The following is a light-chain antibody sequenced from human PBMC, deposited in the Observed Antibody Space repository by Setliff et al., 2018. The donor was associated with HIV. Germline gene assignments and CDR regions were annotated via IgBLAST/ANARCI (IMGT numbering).Light chain of an antibody. CDR1: SNDVGVYNY. Sequence: QFVLTQPASVSGSPGQSITISCTGTSNDVGVYNYVSWYQQHPGKAPKLMIHDVSNRPSGVSDRFSGSKSGNTASLTISGLQAEDEADYYCTSYTTSSTVVFGGGTKVTVL. V-gene: IGLV2-14*03. CDR2: DVS. CDR3: TSYTTSSTVV. J-gene: IGLJ2*01.